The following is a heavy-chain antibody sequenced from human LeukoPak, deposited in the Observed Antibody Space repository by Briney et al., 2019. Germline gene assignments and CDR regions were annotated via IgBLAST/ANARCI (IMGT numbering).Heavy chain of an antibody. CDR3: ARVAVEMATINFDY. Sequence: ASVKVSFTASGYTFTVYYMHWVRQAPGQGLEWMGWINPNSGGTNYAQKFQGRVTITRDTSISTAYMELSRLRSDDTAVYYCARVAVEMATINFDYWGQGTLVTVSS. CDR1: GYTFTVYY. V-gene: IGHV1-2*02. CDR2: INPNSGGT. D-gene: IGHD5-24*01. J-gene: IGHJ4*02.